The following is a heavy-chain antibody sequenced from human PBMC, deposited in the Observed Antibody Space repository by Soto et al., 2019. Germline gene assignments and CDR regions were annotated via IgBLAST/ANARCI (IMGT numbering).Heavy chain of an antibody. D-gene: IGHD4-17*01. CDR3: ARDTISYGGNPLFDY. CDR2: INNDGSST. Sequence: EVLLVESGGGLVQPGGSLRLSCAASGFTFSSYWMHWVRQAPGKGPVWVSRINNDGSSTTYADSVKGRFTISRDNAKNTVYLQMNSLRAEDTAVYYCARDTISYGGNPLFDYWGQGTLVTVSS. J-gene: IGHJ4*02. V-gene: IGHV3-74*01. CDR1: GFTFSSYW.